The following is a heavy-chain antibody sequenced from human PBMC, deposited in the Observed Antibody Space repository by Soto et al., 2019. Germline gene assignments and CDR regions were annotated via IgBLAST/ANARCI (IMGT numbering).Heavy chain of an antibody. Sequence: QVQLVQSGAEVKKPGASVKVSCKASGYTLTSYDMNWVRQAPGQGLEWMGMIKPSGGSTSFAQKFQGRVAMTRDTSTGTVYMELSRLKSDDTAVYYCASGGSTVTREFDYWGQGTLVSVSS. V-gene: IGHV1-46*01. CDR3: ASGGSTVTREFDY. D-gene: IGHD4-17*01. CDR1: GYTLTSYD. J-gene: IGHJ4*02. CDR2: IKPSGGST.